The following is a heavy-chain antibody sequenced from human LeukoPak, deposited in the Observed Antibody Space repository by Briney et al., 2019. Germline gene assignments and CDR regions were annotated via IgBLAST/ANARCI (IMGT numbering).Heavy chain of an antibody. V-gene: IGHV4-30-4*01. CDR2: IYYSGSN. CDR1: GGSISSGDYY. D-gene: IGHD3-10*01. Sequence: SETLSLTCTVSGGSISSGDYYWSWIRQPPGKGLEWIGYIYYSGSNYYNPSLKSRVTISVDTSKNQFSLKLSSVTAADTAVYYCARDNGSGSYSSWGQGTLVTVSS. J-gene: IGHJ4*02. CDR3: ARDNGSGSYSS.